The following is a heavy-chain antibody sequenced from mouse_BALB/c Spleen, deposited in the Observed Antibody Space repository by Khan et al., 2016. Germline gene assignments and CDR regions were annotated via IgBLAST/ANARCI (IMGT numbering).Heavy chain of an antibody. Sequence: DVQLLETGPGLVKPSQSLSLTCTVTGYSITSDYAWNWIRQFPGNKLEWMGYISYSGSTSYNPSLKSRISITRDTSKNQFFLQLNSVTTEDTATYYCARAPPRWYFDVWGAGTTVTVSS. CDR2: ISYSGST. CDR3: ARAPPRWYFDV. CDR1: GYSITSDYA. J-gene: IGHJ1*01. V-gene: IGHV3-2*02.